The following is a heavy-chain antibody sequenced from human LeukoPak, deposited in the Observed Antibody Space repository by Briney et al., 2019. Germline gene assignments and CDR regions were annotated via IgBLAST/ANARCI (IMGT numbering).Heavy chain of an antibody. D-gene: IGHD1-14*01. Sequence: ASVKVSCTASGYTFTSYTMHWVRQAPGQRLEWMGWINTGNGNTKYSQEFQGRVTITRDTSASTAYMELSSLRSEDMAVYYCVKDNPLDYWGQGTLVIVSS. J-gene: IGHJ4*02. V-gene: IGHV1-3*03. CDR1: GYTFTSYT. CDR3: VKDNPLDY. CDR2: INTGNGNT.